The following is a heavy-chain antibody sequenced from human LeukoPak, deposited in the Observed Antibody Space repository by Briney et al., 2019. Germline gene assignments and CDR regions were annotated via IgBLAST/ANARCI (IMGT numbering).Heavy chain of an antibody. CDR2: IYYSGST. CDR3: ARLAAAAPAGPPDYFDY. Sequence: SETLSLTCTVSGVSISSYHWSWIRQPPVKGLEWIGYIYYSGSTNYNPSLKSRVTISVDTSKNQFSLKLSSVTAADTAVYYCARLAAAAPAGPPDYFDYWGQGTLVTVSS. J-gene: IGHJ4*02. V-gene: IGHV4-59*01. CDR1: GVSISSYH. D-gene: IGHD6-13*01.